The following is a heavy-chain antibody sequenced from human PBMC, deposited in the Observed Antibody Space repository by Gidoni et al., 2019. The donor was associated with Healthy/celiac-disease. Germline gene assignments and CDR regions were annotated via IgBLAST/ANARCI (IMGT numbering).Heavy chain of an antibody. CDR1: VGTFCSYA. V-gene: IGHV1-69*01. Sequence: QVQLVQSGAEVKKPGSSVNVSCKASVGTFCSYAISWVRQAPGQGLEWMGGIIPIFGTANDAQKFQGRVTITADESTSTAYMELSSLRSEDTAVYYCARAGDYYGSGSYTTDDYWGQGTLVTVSS. CDR2: IIPIFGTA. J-gene: IGHJ4*02. D-gene: IGHD3-10*01. CDR3: ARAGDYYGSGSYTTDDY.